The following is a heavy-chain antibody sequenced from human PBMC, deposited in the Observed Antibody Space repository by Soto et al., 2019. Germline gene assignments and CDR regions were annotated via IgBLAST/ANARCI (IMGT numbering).Heavy chain of an antibody. CDR1: GFTYSTYA. Sequence: GGSLRLSCASSGFTYSTYAMTLVRQAPGKGLEWVSAISGSGGGTYYADSVMGRFTISRDNSKNTLYLQMTSLRAEDTAVYYCAADLPDWGAYAFDYWGQGALVTVSS. D-gene: IGHD3-16*01. CDR2: ISGSGGGT. CDR3: AADLPDWGAYAFDY. J-gene: IGHJ4*02. V-gene: IGHV3-23*01.